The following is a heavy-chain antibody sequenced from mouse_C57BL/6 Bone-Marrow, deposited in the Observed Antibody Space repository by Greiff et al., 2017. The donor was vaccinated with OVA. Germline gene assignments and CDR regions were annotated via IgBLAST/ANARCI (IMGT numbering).Heavy chain of an antibody. J-gene: IGHJ4*01. V-gene: IGHV1-19*01. CDR3: ALGLRRRGYYAMDY. Sequence: EVQLQQSGPVLVKPGASVKMSCKASGYTFTDYYMNWVKQSHGKSLEWIGVINPYNGGTSYNQKFKGKATLTVDKSSSTAYMELNSLTSEDSAVYYCALGLRRRGYYAMDYWGQGTSVTVSS. CDR2: INPYNGGT. D-gene: IGHD2-4*01. CDR1: GYTFTDYY.